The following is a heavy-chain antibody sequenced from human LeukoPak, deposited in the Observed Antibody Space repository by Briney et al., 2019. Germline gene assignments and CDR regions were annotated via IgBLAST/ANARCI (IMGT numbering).Heavy chain of an antibody. CDR1: GGTFSSYA. CDR3: VNYYGSGAQYAFDI. CDR2: IIPILGIA. Sequence: SVKVSCKASGGTFSSYAISWVRQAPGQGLEWMGRIIPILGIANYAQKFQGRVTITADKSTSTAYMELSSLRSEDTAVYYCVNYYGSGAQYAFDIWGQGTMVTVSS. V-gene: IGHV1-69*04. J-gene: IGHJ3*02. D-gene: IGHD3-10*01.